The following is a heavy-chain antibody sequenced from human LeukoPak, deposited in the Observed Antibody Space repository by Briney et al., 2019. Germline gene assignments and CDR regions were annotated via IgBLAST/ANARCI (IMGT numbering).Heavy chain of an antibody. CDR2: IYPGDSET. J-gene: IGHJ4*02. Sequence: GASLQISCKGSGNRFRTYWIGWVRQMPGKGLEWMGLIYPGDSETRYSPSFQGQVTISADKYINTAYLQWSSLKASDTAMYYCARRFCSGGSCYPGFDYWGQGTLVTVSS. CDR3: ARRFCSGGSCYPGFDY. D-gene: IGHD2-15*01. CDR1: GNRFRTYW. V-gene: IGHV5-51*01.